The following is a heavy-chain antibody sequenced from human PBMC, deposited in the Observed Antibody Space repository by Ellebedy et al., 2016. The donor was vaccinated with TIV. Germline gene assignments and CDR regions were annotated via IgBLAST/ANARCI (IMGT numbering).Heavy chain of an antibody. CDR3: ARFANSYGLDV. J-gene: IGHJ6*02. V-gene: IGHV4-59*01. Sequence: MPSETLSLTCTVSGGSIRSYYWSWIRQPPGKGLAWIGYVYYSGDTNYKPSLKSRVSMSVDTSKNQFSLKLSSVTAADTAVYYCARFANSYGLDVWGQGTTVTVSS. CDR1: GGSIRSYY. CDR2: VYYSGDT.